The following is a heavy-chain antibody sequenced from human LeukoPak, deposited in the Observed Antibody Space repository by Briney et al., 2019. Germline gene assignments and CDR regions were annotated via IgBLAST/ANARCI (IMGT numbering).Heavy chain of an antibody. J-gene: IGHJ4*02. CDR2: IFYSGST. CDR1: GDSISNYY. Sequence: SETLSLTCTVSGDSISNYYWSWIRQPAGKGLEWIGQIFYSGSTIYNPSLKSRISISVDTSKKQFSLKLSSVTAADTAVYYCASEGLALAGNFYYWGQGALVTVSS. CDR3: ASEGLALAGNFYY. D-gene: IGHD6-19*01. V-gene: IGHV4-59*08.